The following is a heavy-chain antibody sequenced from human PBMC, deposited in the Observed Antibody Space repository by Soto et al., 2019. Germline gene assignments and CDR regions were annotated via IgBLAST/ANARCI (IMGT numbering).Heavy chain of an antibody. CDR2: ICSGGST. D-gene: IGHD5-18*01. CDR3: AKVLGFSDTAMVTGYYGMDV. CDR1: GFTISSYH. V-gene: IGHV3-53*01. J-gene: IGHJ6*02. Sequence: GGSLRLSCAASGFTISSYHMSWVRQAPGKGLEWISVICSGGSTYYADSVKGRFTISRDNSKNTLYLQMNSLRAEDTAVYYCAKVLGFSDTAMVTGYYGMDVWGQGTTVTVSS.